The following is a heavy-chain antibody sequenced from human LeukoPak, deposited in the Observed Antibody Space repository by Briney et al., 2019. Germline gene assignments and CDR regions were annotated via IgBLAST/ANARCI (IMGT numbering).Heavy chain of an antibody. V-gene: IGHV1-69*13. D-gene: IGHD1-26*01. CDR1: GGTFSSYA. CDR3: ARVLSSGSYYGFDY. CDR2: FIPIFGTA. Sequence: SVKVSCKASGGTFSSYAISWVRQAPGQGLEWMGGFIPIFGTANYAQKFQGRVTITADESTSTAYMELSSLRSEDTAVYYCARVLSSGSYYGFDYWGQGTLVTVSS. J-gene: IGHJ4*02.